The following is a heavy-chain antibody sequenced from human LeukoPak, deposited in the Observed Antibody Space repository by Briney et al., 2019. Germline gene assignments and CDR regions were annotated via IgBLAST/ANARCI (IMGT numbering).Heavy chain of an antibody. CDR3: AREKYGGYNRNYGWFDP. CDR1: GGSISSYY. J-gene: IGHJ5*02. Sequence: PSETLSLTCTVSGGSISSYYWSWIRQPAGKGLEWIGRIYTSGSTNYNPSLKSRVTMSIDTSKTQFPLTLSSGTAADTAVDYCAREKYGGYNRNYGWFDPWGQGTLVTVSS. D-gene: IGHD1-7*01. V-gene: IGHV4-4*07. CDR2: IYTSGST.